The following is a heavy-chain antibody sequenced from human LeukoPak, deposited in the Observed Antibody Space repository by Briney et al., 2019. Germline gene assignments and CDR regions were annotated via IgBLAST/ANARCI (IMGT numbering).Heavy chain of an antibody. CDR1: GFTFNTYA. D-gene: IGHD2/OR15-2a*01. CDR3: ARSPEGVRILGIDH. Sequence: PGRSLRLSCAASGFTFNTYAMNWVRQAPGKXXXXXXXISYDGSNEKYAESVRGRFTISRDNSNNMVFLQMNSLRNGDTAVYFCARSPEGVRILGIDHWGQGTLVTVSS. CDR2: ISYDGSNE. J-gene: IGHJ4*02. V-gene: IGHV3-30*11.